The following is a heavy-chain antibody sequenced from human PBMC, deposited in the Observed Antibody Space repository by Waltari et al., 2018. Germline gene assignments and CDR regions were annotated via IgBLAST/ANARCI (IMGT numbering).Heavy chain of an antibody. CDR1: GYTFTGYS. CDR3: ARDGVLVQGRY. J-gene: IGHJ4*02. V-gene: IGHV1-2*02. Sequence: QVQLVQPGAEVKKPGASVKVSCKASGYTFTGYSLHWVRQVPGQGLEWMGWINPKSGGTKYAQKFQGRVTMTRDTSINTAYMELKRLRSDDTAVYYCARDGVLVQGRYWGQGTLVTVSS. CDR2: INPKSGGT. D-gene: IGHD3-10*01.